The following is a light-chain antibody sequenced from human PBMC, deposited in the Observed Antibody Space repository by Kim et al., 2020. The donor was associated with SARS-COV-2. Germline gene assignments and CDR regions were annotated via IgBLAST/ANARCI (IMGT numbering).Light chain of an antibody. J-gene: IGLJ2*01. CDR1: SSDIGGYNY. Sequence: QSITISCTGTSSDIGGYNYVSWYQQHPGKAPKLMIYDVSNRPSGFSNRFSGSKSGNTASLTISGLQAEDEADYYCSSYTSSSTQVIFGGGTKLTVL. V-gene: IGLV2-14*03. CDR3: SSYTSSSTQVI. CDR2: DVS.